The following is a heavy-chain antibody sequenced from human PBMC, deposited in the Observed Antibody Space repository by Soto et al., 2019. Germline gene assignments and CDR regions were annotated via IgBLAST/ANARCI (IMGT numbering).Heavy chain of an antibody. J-gene: IGHJ4*02. V-gene: IGHV4-61*01. D-gene: IGHD4-17*01. CDR3: ARTTAVPNTLRSRYFFDY. Sequence: SETLSLTCSVSGGSVSNKTYYWSWIRQPPGKRLEWIGYVYYSGTTNYNPSLKSRVTISVGLSKNQFSLRLSSVTTADTALYYCARTTAVPNTLRSRYFFDYWGQGTLVTVSS. CDR2: VYYSGTT. CDR1: GGSVSNKTYY.